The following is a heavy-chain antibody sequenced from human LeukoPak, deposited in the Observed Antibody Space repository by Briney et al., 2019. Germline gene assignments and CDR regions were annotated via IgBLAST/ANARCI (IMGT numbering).Heavy chain of an antibody. CDR3: TKDPAFDI. CDR2: ISSSGSTI. J-gene: IGHJ3*02. Sequence: GGSLRLSCAASGFTFSTYEMNWVRQAPGKGLEWVSYISSSGSTIYYADSVKGRFTISRDNSKNTLYLQMNSLRAEDTAVYYCTKDPAFDIWGQGTMVTVSS. V-gene: IGHV3-48*03. CDR1: GFTFSTYE.